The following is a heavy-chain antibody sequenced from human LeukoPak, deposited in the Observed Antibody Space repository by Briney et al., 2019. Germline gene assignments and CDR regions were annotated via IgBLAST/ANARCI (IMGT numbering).Heavy chain of an antibody. J-gene: IGHJ6*03. CDR2: ISSSGSTI. CDR1: GFTFTSYE. Sequence: GGSLRLSCAASGFTFTSYEMNWVRQAPGKGLEWVSYISSSGSTIYYADSVKGRFTISRDNAKNSLYLQMNSLRAEDTALYYCARISYGSNSVYYYYMDVWGKGTTVTVSS. D-gene: IGHD4-23*01. V-gene: IGHV3-48*03. CDR3: ARISYGSNSVYYYYMDV.